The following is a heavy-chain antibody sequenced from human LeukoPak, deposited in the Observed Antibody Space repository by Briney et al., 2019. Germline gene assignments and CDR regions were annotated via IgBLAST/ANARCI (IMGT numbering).Heavy chain of an antibody. CDR1: GFPFSDDW. J-gene: IGHJ4*02. CDR2: ISSNGGST. Sequence: GGSLRLSCAASGFPFSDDWMSWVRQAPGKGLEYVSAISSNGGSTYYANSVKGRFTISRDNSKNTLYLQMGSLRAEDMAVYYCARALLGYYDSSGYSDYWGQGTLVTVSS. CDR3: ARALLGYYDSSGYSDY. D-gene: IGHD3-22*01. V-gene: IGHV3-64*01.